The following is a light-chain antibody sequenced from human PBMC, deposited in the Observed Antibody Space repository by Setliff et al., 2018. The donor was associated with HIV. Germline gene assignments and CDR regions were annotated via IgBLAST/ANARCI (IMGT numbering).Light chain of an antibody. CDR1: SSDVGRYNL. V-gene: IGLV2-23*01. Sequence: QSALTQPASVSGSPGQSITISCTGTSSDVGRYNLVSWYQQHPGKAPTLMIYQATKRPSGVSNRFSGSKSGNTASLTISGLQAEDEADYYCCSNTGSNTYVFGTGTKVTV. CDR2: QAT. CDR3: CSNTGSNTYV. J-gene: IGLJ1*01.